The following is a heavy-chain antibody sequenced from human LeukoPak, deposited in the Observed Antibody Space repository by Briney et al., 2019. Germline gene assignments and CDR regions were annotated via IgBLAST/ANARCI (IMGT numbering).Heavy chain of an antibody. J-gene: IGHJ3*02. D-gene: IGHD3-3*01. CDR2: IRTDGLET. V-gene: IGHV3-74*01. CDR3: ARVMSGYYVVLDI. CDR1: GFTFNNYW. Sequence: GGSLRLSCAASGFTFNNYWIHWVRQVPGKGPVWVSRIRTDGLETSYADSVKGRFTVSRDNAKNTLYLQMNSLRAEDTAVYYCARVMSGYYVVLDIWGQGTMVTVSS.